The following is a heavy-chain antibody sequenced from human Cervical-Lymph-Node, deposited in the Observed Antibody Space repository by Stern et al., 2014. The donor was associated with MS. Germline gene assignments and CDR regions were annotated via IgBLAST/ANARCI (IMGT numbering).Heavy chain of an antibody. CDR2: MNPNSGNT. Sequence: QVQLVQSGAEVKKPGASVKVSCQASGYTFPSYDINRVRQAPGQGLEWMGWMNPNSGNTGYAQKFQGRVTMTRNTSISTAYMELSSLRSEDTAVYYCAVWFGESLVRWGQGTLVTVSS. V-gene: IGHV1-8*01. CDR3: AVWFGESLVR. J-gene: IGHJ4*02. D-gene: IGHD3-10*01. CDR1: GYTFPSYD.